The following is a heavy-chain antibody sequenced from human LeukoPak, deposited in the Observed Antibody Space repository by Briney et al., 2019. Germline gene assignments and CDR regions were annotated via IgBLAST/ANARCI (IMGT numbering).Heavy chain of an antibody. V-gene: IGHV4-59*01. CDR1: GGSITSDH. CDR3: ARKNDFEI. J-gene: IGHJ3*02. Sequence: PSETLSLTCTVSGGSITSDHWNWIRQPPGKGLEWIGCIYYSGRTYYNPSLKSRITISVDMSKMQFSLRLTSVTAADTAAYYCARKNDFEIWGQGTLVTVSS. D-gene: IGHD2/OR15-2a*01. CDR2: IYYSGRT.